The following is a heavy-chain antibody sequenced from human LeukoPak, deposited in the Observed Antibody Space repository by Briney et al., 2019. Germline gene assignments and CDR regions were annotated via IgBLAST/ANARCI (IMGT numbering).Heavy chain of an antibody. D-gene: IGHD1-1*01. Sequence: GGSLRLSCAGSGFSFRRFWMTWVRQAPGRGLEWVANINGDGDGKRYADSVKDRFTISRDNVRSLVFLQIHSLRDEDTALYYCARDSSPDSATTYYDALDMWGQGTMVTVSS. V-gene: IGHV3-7*01. CDR1: GFSFRRFW. CDR2: INGDGDGK. J-gene: IGHJ3*02. CDR3: ARDSSPDSATTYYDALDM.